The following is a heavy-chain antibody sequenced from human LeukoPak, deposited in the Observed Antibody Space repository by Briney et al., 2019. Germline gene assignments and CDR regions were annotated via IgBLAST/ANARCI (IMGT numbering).Heavy chain of an antibody. Sequence: ASVKVSCKTSGYTFTILYIHWVRQAPGQGLEWMGRIDPNRGDRKFAQRFQDRVTFTTDASISTAYMELSSLGSDDTAVYYCARDNYDKRFDYWGQGTLVTVSP. CDR3: ARDNYDKRFDY. D-gene: IGHD3-22*01. CDR1: GYTFTILY. CDR2: IDPNRGDR. J-gene: IGHJ4*02. V-gene: IGHV1-2*06.